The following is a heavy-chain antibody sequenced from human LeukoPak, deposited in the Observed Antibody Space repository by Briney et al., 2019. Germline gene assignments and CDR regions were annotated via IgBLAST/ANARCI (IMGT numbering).Heavy chain of an antibody. V-gene: IGHV3-23*01. CDR2: ISGSGGST. CDR3: AKDAETYCGGDCYSYFDY. D-gene: IGHD2-21*02. J-gene: IGHJ4*02. Sequence: GGSLRLSCAASGFTFSSYAMSWVRQAPGKGLEWVSAISGSGGSTYYADSVKGRFTISRDNSKNTLYPQMNSLRAEDTAVYYCAKDAETYCGGDCYSYFDYWGQGTLVTVSS. CDR1: GFTFSSYA.